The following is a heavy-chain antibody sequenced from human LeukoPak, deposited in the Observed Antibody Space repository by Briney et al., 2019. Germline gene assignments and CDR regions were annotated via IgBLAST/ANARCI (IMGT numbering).Heavy chain of an antibody. CDR1: GFTFSSYS. D-gene: IGHD3-22*01. CDR2: ISGSGGST. J-gene: IGHJ4*02. V-gene: IGHV3-23*01. CDR3: AKDAYYYDSSGYYTGDNYFDY. Sequence: PGGSLRLSCAASGFTFSSYSMNWVRQAPGKGLEWVSAISGSGGSTYYADSVKGRFTISRDNSKNTLYLQMNSLRAEDTAVYYCAKDAYYYDSSGYYTGDNYFDYWGQGTLVTVSS.